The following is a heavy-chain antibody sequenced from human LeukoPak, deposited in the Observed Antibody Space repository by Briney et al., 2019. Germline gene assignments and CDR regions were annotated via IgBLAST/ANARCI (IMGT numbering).Heavy chain of an antibody. D-gene: IGHD6-25*01. CDR2: INHSGGT. Sequence: SETLSLTCAVYGGSFSGYYRSWIRQPPGKGLEWIGEINHSGGTNYNPSLKSRVTISVDTSKNQFSLKLSPVTAADTAVYYCARGVRSSGSRGIDYWGQGTLVTVSS. J-gene: IGHJ4*02. CDR1: GGSFSGYY. V-gene: IGHV4-34*01. CDR3: ARGVRSSGSRGIDY.